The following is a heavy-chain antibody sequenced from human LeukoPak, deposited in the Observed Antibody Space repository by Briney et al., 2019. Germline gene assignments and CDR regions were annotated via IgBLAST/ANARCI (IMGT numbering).Heavy chain of an antibody. Sequence: PSETLSLTCAVSGGSISSGGYSWSWIRQPPGKGLEWIGYIYHSGSTYYNPSLKSRVTISVDRSKNQFSLKLSSVTAADTAVYYCARGGVIVVVPPSPTDFDYWGQGTLVTVSS. CDR3: ARGGVIVVVPPSPTDFDY. J-gene: IGHJ4*02. D-gene: IGHD2-2*01. V-gene: IGHV4-30-2*01. CDR2: IYHSGST. CDR1: GGSISSGGYS.